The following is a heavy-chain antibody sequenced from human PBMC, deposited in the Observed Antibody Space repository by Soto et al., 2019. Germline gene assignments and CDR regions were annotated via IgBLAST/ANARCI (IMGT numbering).Heavy chain of an antibody. CDR3: ARNLPAGNPMQFDT. J-gene: IGHJ4*02. V-gene: IGHV3-30*03. Sequence: GGSLRLSCAASGFTFSSYGMHWVRQAPGKGLEWVAVISYDGSNKYYADSVKGRFTMSRDNAKYSLTLQMNSLRAEDTAVYYCARNLPAGNPMQFDTWGQGALVTVSS. D-gene: IGHD6-13*01. CDR1: GFTFSSYG. CDR2: ISYDGSNK.